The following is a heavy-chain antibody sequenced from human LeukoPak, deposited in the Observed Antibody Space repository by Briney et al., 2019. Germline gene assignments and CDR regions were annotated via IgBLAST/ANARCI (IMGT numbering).Heavy chain of an antibody. CDR3: AKDSDLTRGYSGVFDY. D-gene: IGHD5-18*01. Sequence: ASVKVSCKASGYTFTSYGISWVRQAPGQGLEWMGWISAYNGNTNYAQKLQGRVTMTTDTSTSTAHMELRSLRSDDTAVYYCAKDSDLTRGYSGVFDYWGQGTLVTVSS. J-gene: IGHJ4*02. CDR1: GYTFTSYG. V-gene: IGHV1-18*01. CDR2: ISAYNGNT.